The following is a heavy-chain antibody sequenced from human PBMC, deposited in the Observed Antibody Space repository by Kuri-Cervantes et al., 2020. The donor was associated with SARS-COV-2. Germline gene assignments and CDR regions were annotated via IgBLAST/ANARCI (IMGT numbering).Heavy chain of an antibody. CDR1: GITFSGHW. J-gene: IGHJ4*02. D-gene: IGHD1-1*01. CDR3: ERDGDHWNFDY. V-gene: IGHV3-74*01. CDR2: INPDGSYT. Sequence: GGSLILSCAASGITFSGHWIHWVRQAPGKELVWVSRINPDGSYTNNADSVKGRFTLSRDNAKNMLFLQMNSLRAEDTAVYYGERDGDHWNFDYWGQGTLVTVSS.